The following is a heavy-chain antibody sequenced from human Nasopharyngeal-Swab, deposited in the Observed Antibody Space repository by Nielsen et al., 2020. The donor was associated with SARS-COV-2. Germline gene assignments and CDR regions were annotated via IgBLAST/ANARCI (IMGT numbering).Heavy chain of an antibody. V-gene: IGHV4-30-4*01. J-gene: IGHJ6*02. CDR2: IYYSGST. Sequence: LRLSCTVSGGSISSGDYYWSWIRQPPGKGLEWIGNIYYSGSTDYNPSLKSRFTISVDTSKNQFSLKLSSVTAADTAVYYCAREPLRDGMDVWGQGTTVTVSS. D-gene: IGHD2-21*02. CDR3: AREPLRDGMDV. CDR1: GGSISSGDYY.